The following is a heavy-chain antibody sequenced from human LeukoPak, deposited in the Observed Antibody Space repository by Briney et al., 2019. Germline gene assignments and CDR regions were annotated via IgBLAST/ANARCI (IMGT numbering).Heavy chain of an antibody. J-gene: IGHJ4*02. V-gene: IGHV3-23*01. D-gene: IGHD2-15*01. Sequence: SGGSLRLSCAASGFTFSSYAMSWVRQAPGKGLAWVSVISGSGGNTYYADSVKGRLIISRDNSNNTLYLQLNSLRAEDTAIYYCAKAMCSGGSCYCHLDYWGQGTLVTVSS. CDR2: ISGSGGNT. CDR1: GFTFSSYA. CDR3: AKAMCSGGSCYCHLDY.